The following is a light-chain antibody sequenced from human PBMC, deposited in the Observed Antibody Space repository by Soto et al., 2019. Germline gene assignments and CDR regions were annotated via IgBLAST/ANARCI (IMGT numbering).Light chain of an antibody. CDR3: HQYNNWPLS. J-gene: IGKJ4*01. Sequence: EIVMTQSPVTLSVSPGERATLSCRASQSVSSNLAWYQQKPGQAPRLLIYDTSTRATGIPVRFSGSGSGTDFTLTISSLQSEDFAVYYCHQYNNWPLSFGGGTKVEIK. CDR2: DTS. CDR1: QSVSSN. V-gene: IGKV3-15*01.